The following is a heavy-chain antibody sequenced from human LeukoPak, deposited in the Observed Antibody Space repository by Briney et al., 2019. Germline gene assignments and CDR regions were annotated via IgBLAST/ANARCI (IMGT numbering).Heavy chain of an antibody. CDR2: IYYSGST. Sequence: SETLSLTCTASGGSVSSGSYYWSWIRQPPGKGLEWIGYIYYSGSTNYNPSLKSRVTISVDTSKNQFSLKLSSVTAADTAVYYCARVREDYYGSGSYPFDYWGQGTLVTVSS. D-gene: IGHD3-10*01. J-gene: IGHJ4*02. CDR3: ARVREDYYGSGSYPFDY. V-gene: IGHV4-61*01. CDR1: GGSVSSGSYY.